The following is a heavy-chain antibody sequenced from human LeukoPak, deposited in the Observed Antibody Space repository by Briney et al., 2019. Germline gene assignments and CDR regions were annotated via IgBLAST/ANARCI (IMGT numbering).Heavy chain of an antibody. CDR3: ARDTYPPQLIDY. CDR2: IDSGSDDR. D-gene: IGHD5-18*01. J-gene: IGHJ4*02. CDR1: GHNFDDAW. V-gene: IGHV3-11*06. Sequence: GGSLRLSCAVSGHNFDDAWMNWVRQAPGKGLEWVSYIDSGSDDRLFADSVRGRFTISRDNAKNSLYLQMSSLRPEDSGVYYCARDTYPPQLIDYWGQGTLVTVSS.